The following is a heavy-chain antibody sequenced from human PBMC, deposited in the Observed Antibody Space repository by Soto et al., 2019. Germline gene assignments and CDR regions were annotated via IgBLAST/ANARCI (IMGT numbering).Heavy chain of an antibody. CDR2: ISSSSSYI. V-gene: IGHV3-21*01. CDR3: ARDQLGQYCSGGSCYAHYYGMDV. J-gene: IGHJ6*02. Sequence: GGSLRLSCAASGFTFSSYSMNWVRQAPGKGLEWVSSISSSSSYIYYADSVKGRFTISRDNAKNSLYLQMNSLRAEDTAVYYCARDQLGQYCSGGSCYAHYYGMDVWGQGTTVTVSS. CDR1: GFTFSSYS. D-gene: IGHD2-15*01.